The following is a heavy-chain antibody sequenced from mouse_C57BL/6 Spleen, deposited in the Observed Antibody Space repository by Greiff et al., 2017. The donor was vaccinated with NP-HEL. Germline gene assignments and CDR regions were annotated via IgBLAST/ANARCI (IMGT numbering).Heavy chain of an antibody. CDR1: GYTFTSYW. J-gene: IGHJ4*01. D-gene: IGHD2-4*01. CDR2: IDPSDSET. Sequence: QVQLQQPGAELVRPGSSVKLSCKASGYTFTSYWMHWVKQRPIQGLEWIGNIDPSDSETHYNQKFKDKATLTVDKSSSTAYMQLSSLTSEDSAVYYCARTVGYYDYDDYAMDYWGQGTSVTVSS. CDR3: ARTVGYYDYDDYAMDY. V-gene: IGHV1-52*01.